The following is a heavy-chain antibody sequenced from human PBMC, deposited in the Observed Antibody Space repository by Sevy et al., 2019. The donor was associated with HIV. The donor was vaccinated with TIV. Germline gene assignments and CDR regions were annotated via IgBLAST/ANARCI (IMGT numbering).Heavy chain of an antibody. Sequence: SETLSLTCTVSGGSISSSSYYWGWIRQPPGKGLEWIGSIYYSGCTYYNPSLKSRVTISVDTSKNQFSLKLSSVTAADTAVYYCARYSKTTFPLYYYYGMDVWGQGTTVTVSS. J-gene: IGHJ6*02. CDR3: ARYSKTTFPLYYYYGMDV. CDR2: IYYSGCT. V-gene: IGHV4-39*01. CDR1: GGSISSSSYY. D-gene: IGHD1-7*01.